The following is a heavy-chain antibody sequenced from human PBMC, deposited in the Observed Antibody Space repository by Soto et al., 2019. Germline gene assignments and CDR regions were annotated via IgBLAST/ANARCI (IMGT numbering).Heavy chain of an antibody. Sequence: PGGSLRLSCAASGFTFSSYAMSWVRQAPGKGLEWVAFISDDGSNKYYADSMKGRFTMSRDNSKSTLYLQMNSLRVEDTAVYYCTKRRNVLRFLEWSSGMEVWGQGTTVTV. J-gene: IGHJ6*02. CDR3: TKRRNVLRFLEWSSGMEV. V-gene: IGHV3-30*18. D-gene: IGHD3-3*01. CDR2: ISDDGSNK. CDR1: GFTFSSYA.